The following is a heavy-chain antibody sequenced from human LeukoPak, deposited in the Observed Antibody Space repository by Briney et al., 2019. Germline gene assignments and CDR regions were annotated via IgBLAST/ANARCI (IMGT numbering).Heavy chain of an antibody. CDR2: INSDGSST. D-gene: IGHD2-2*01. V-gene: IGHV3-74*01. Sequence: GGSLRLSCAASGFTFSTYWMHWVRQAPGKGLVWVSRINSDGSSTRYADSVKGRFTISRDNAKNTLYLEMNSLRAEDTAVYYCARVGHCSSTACFIDYWGQGTLVTVSS. CDR1: GFTFSTYW. CDR3: ARVGHCSSTACFIDY. J-gene: IGHJ4*02.